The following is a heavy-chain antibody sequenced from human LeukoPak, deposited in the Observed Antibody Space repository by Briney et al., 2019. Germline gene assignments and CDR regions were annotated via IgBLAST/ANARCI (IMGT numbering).Heavy chain of an antibody. CDR3: ARGGYFASLEANFDY. J-gene: IGHJ4*02. CDR1: GYTFTSYG. Sequence: VASVKVSCKASGYTFTSYGISWVRQAPGQGLEWMGWISAYNGNTNYAQKLQGRVTMTTDTSTSTAYMELRSLRSDDTAVYYCARGGYFASLEANFDYWGQGTLVTVSS. D-gene: IGHD3-9*01. V-gene: IGHV1-18*01. CDR2: ISAYNGNT.